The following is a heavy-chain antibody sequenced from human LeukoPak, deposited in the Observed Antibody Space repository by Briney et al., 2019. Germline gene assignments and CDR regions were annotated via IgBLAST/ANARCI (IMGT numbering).Heavy chain of an antibody. V-gene: IGHV5-51*01. D-gene: IGHD1-26*01. CDR2: IYPGDSDT. J-gene: IGHJ3*02. CDR1: GYNFTDYW. CDR3: GRHQHSGSYGAFDI. Sequence: GESLKISCKGSGYNFTDYWVSWVRQMPGKGLEWMGIIYPGDSDTRYSPSFQGQVTISADKSITTAYLQWSSLKASDTAMYYCGRHQHSGSYGAFDIWGQGTMVTVSS.